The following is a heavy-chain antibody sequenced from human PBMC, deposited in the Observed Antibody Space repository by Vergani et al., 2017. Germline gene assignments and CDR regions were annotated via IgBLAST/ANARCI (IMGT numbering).Heavy chain of an antibody. CDR2: IYYSGST. CDR1: GGSISSSSYY. D-gene: IGHD3-9*01. V-gene: IGHV4-39*07. J-gene: IGHJ4*02. CDR3: ARGHLRYVDWLLPPRPDY. Sequence: QLQLQESGPGLVKPSETLSLTCTVSGGSISSSSYYWGWIRQPPGKGLEWIGSIYYSGSTYYNPSLKSRVTISVDTSKNQFSLKLSSVTAADTAVYYCARGHLRYVDWLLPPRPDYWGQGTLVTVSS.